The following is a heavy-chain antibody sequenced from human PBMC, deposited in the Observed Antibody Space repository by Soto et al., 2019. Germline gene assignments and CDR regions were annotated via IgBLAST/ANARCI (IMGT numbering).Heavy chain of an antibody. J-gene: IGHJ4*02. CDR3: AAYIVGPFMTTGPRDY. Sequence: ASVKVSCKASGYTFTAYFLHWVRQAPGQGLEWMGIINPIGGNTNYAQKFQGRVTMTRDTSTGTVNMELSSLRSEDTAVYYCAAYIVGPFMTTGPRDYWGQGTLVTVSS. D-gene: IGHD4-17*01. CDR1: GYTFTAYF. CDR2: INPIGGNT. V-gene: IGHV1-46*01.